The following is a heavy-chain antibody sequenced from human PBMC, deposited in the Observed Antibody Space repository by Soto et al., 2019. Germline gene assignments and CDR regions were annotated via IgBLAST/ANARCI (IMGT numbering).Heavy chain of an antibody. CDR1: GFTFSSYG. J-gene: IGHJ4*02. Sequence: PGGSLRLSCAASGFTFSSYGMHWVRQAPGKGLEWVAVIWYDGSNKYYADSVKGRFTISRDNSKNTLYLQMNSLRAEDTAVYYCARDYLYSSWTAPDYWGQGTLVTVSS. CDR3: ARDYLYSSWTAPDY. D-gene: IGHD6-13*01. CDR2: IWYDGSNK. V-gene: IGHV3-33*01.